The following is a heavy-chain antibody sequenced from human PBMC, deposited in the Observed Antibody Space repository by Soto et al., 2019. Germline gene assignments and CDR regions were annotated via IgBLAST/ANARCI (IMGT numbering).Heavy chain of an antibody. V-gene: IGHV1-58*02. CDR3: AAVDGVGFWGSYRTNWFDP. CDR1: GFTFTSSA. J-gene: IGHJ5*02. Sequence: SVKVSCKASGFTFTSSAMQWVRQARAQRLEWIGWIVVGSGNTNYAQKFQERVTITRDMSTSTAHMELSSLRSEDTAVYYCAAVDGVGFWGSYRTNWFDPWGQGTLVTVSS. CDR2: IVVGSGNT. D-gene: IGHD3-16*02.